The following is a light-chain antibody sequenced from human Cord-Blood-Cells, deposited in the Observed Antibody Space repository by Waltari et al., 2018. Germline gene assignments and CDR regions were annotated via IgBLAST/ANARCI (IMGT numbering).Light chain of an antibody. CDR3: CSYAGSYTYV. V-gene: IGLV2-11*01. CDR2: DVS. J-gene: IGLJ1*01. CDR1: SSDVGGYNY. Sequence: QSALTKPRSVSGSPGQSVTISCTGTSSDVGGYNYVSWYQQHPGKAPKRMIYDVSKRPSGVPDHYSGSQPGNTASLTIYGLQAEDEADYYCCSYAGSYTYVFGTGTKVTAL.